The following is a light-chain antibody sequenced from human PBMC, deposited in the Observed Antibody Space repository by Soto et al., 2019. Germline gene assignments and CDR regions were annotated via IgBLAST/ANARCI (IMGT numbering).Light chain of an antibody. Sequence: EIVLTQSPGTLSLSPGERATLSCRASQSVSSSYLAWYQQKPGQAPRLLIYGASSRATGIPDRFSGSGSGTDFTLTISRLEPEDFAVYYCQQYGSSPLYTLGHGTTLEIK. CDR3: QQYGSSPLYT. CDR1: QSVSSSY. CDR2: GAS. V-gene: IGKV3-20*01. J-gene: IGKJ2*01.